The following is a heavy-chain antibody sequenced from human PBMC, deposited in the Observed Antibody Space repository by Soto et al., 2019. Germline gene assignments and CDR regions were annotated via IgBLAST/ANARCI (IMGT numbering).Heavy chain of an antibody. Sequence: SETLSLTCAVSGGSISSGGYSWSWIRQPPGKGLEWIGYIYHSGSTYYNPSLKSRVTISVDRSKNQFSLKLSSVTAADTAVYYCARRGEYYFDYWGQGNLVTVYS. CDR3: ARRGEYYFDY. CDR2: IYHSGST. J-gene: IGHJ4*02. CDR1: GGSISSGGYS. D-gene: IGHD3-3*01. V-gene: IGHV4-30-2*01.